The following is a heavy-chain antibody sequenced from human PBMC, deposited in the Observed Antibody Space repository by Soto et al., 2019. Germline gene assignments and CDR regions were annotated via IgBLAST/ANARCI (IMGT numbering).Heavy chain of an antibody. Sequence: QVQLVQSGAEVKKPGSSVKVSCKASGGTFSSYAISWVRQAPGQGLEWMGGIIPIFGTANYAQKFQGRVTITADESTSIAYMELSSLRSEDTAVYYCARALVGRRRHYYGMDVWGQGTTVTVSS. CDR1: GGTFSSYA. V-gene: IGHV1-69*01. CDR2: IIPIFGTA. J-gene: IGHJ6*02. CDR3: ARALVGRRRHYYGMDV. D-gene: IGHD6-6*01.